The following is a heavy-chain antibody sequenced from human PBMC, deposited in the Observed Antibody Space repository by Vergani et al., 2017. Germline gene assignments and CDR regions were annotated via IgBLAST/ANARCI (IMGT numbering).Heavy chain of an antibody. Sequence: VQLVESGGGLVKPGGSLRLSCAASGFTFSSYGMHWVRQAPGKGLEWVAVISYDGSNKYYADSVKGRFTISRDNSKNTLYLQMNSLRAEDTAVYYCAKEARDSYGLDYWGQGTLVTVSS. CDR1: GFTFSSYG. CDR3: AKEARDSYGLDY. V-gene: IGHV3-30*18. J-gene: IGHJ4*02. D-gene: IGHD5-18*01. CDR2: ISYDGSNK.